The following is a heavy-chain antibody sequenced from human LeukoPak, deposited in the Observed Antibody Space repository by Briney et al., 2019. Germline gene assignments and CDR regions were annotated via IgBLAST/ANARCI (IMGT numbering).Heavy chain of an antibody. Sequence: ASVKVSCKASGYTFTSYAMNWVRQAPGQGLEWMGWINTNTGNPTYAQGFTGRCVFSLDTSVSTAYLQISSLKAEDTAVYSCARVAEYSSGWYDPFDYWGQGTLVTVSS. CDR3: ARVAEYSSGWYDPFDY. V-gene: IGHV7-4-1*02. J-gene: IGHJ4*02. CDR1: GYTFTSYA. D-gene: IGHD6-19*01. CDR2: INTNTGNP.